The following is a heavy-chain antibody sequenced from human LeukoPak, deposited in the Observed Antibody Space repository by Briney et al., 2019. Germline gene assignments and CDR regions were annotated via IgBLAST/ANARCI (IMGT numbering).Heavy chain of an antibody. CDR3: VREGAVALKHFDL. CDR1: GFSLTNNY. Sequence: ASVKVSCKAFGFSLTNNYMHWVRQAPGQGLEWMGYMRPADAYTGYAPKFQGRVTVTRDTSTNTLYMELSSLGSDDTAVYYCVREGAVALKHFDLWGQGTLLTVSS. V-gene: IGHV1-46*01. J-gene: IGHJ4*02. D-gene: IGHD6-19*01. CDR2: MRPADAYT.